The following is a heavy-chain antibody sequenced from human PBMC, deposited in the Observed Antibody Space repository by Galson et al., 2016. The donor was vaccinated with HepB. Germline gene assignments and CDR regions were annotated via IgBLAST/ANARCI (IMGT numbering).Heavy chain of an antibody. Sequence: SLRLSCAASGFTFENYAMHWVRQAPGKGLEWVSGISWNSGTIGYADSVKGRFTISRDNAKNPLYLQMNSLRPEDTALYLCAKEIVGATFFDYWGQGTLVTVSS. V-gene: IGHV3-9*01. CDR1: GFTFENYA. CDR2: ISWNSGTI. D-gene: IGHD1-26*01. CDR3: AKEIVGATFFDY. J-gene: IGHJ4*02.